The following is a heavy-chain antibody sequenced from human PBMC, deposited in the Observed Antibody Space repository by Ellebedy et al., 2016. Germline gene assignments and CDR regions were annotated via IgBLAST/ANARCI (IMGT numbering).Heavy chain of an antibody. V-gene: IGHV3-23*01. CDR2: INYSGGSP. D-gene: IGHD3-22*01. J-gene: IGHJ4*02. Sequence: GGSLRLXXAASGFTFSSYAMSWVRQAPGKGLEWVSAINYSGGSPYYAGSVKGRFTISRDNSKNTLYLQMNSLRAEDTAVYYCATPQSYYDSSGYYGALDYWGQGTLVTVSP. CDR3: ATPQSYYDSSGYYGALDY. CDR1: GFTFSSYA.